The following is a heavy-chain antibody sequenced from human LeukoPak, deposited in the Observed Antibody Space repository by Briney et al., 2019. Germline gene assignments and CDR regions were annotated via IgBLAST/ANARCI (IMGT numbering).Heavy chain of an antibody. Sequence: QTGGSLRLSCAASGFTFDDYAMHWVRQAPGKGLEWVSGIRWNSGSIGYADSVKGRFTISRDNSKNALYLQMNSLRAEDTAVYYCAKNDYYGSGSSYYFDYWDQGTLVTVSS. D-gene: IGHD3-10*01. J-gene: IGHJ4*02. V-gene: IGHV3-9*01. CDR1: GFTFDDYA. CDR3: AKNDYYGSGSSYYFDY. CDR2: IRWNSGSI.